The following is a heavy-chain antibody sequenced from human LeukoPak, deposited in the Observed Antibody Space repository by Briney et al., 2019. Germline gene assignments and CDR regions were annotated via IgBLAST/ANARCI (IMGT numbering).Heavy chain of an antibody. J-gene: IGHJ4*02. V-gene: IGHV4-61*02. CDR3: ASSHYDSSGLDY. D-gene: IGHD3-22*01. CDR2: IYTSGSP. CDR1: GGSISSSSYY. Sequence: TSETLSLTCTVSGGSISSSSYYWSWIRQPAGKGLEWIGRIYTSGSPNYNPSLKRRVTISVDTSKNQFSLKLSSVTAADTAVYYCASSHYDSSGLDYWGQGTLVTVSS.